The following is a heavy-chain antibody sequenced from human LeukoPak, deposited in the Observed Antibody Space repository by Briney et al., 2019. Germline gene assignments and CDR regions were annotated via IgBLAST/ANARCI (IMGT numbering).Heavy chain of an antibody. CDR3: ARHDSSGYYWFDY. J-gene: IGHJ4*02. Sequence: SETLSLTCTVSGGSISSGPHYWGWIRQSPGKGLEWIGSIYYSGGTDYNPSLKSRVTISVDTSKNQISLKLSSVTAADTAVYYCARHDSSGYYWFDYWGQGTLVTVSS. D-gene: IGHD3-22*01. V-gene: IGHV4-39*01. CDR1: GGSISSGPHY. CDR2: IYYSGGT.